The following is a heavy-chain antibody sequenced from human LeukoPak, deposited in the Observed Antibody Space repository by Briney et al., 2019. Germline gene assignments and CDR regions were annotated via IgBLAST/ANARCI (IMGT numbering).Heavy chain of an antibody. D-gene: IGHD3-22*01. CDR1: GFTYSHFG. Sequence: PGRSLRLSCAASGFTYSHFGMHWVRQAPGKGLEWVAVIWSDGTEKYYADSVKGRFTISRDNSKNTLYLEMNSLRGEDTAVYYCAKDFEYDSSGFDYWGQGTLVTVSS. CDR3: AKDFEYDSSGFDY. CDR2: IWSDGTEK. V-gene: IGHV3-33*03. J-gene: IGHJ4*02.